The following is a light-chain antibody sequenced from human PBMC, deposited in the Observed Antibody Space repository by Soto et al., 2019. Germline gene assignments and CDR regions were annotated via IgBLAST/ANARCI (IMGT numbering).Light chain of an antibody. J-gene: IGKJ1*01. CDR3: QQRYNWPPT. CDR2: DAS. V-gene: IGKV3-11*01. Sequence: EILFTQSPATLSLSPGERATLTCRASQYVSSFLAWYQQKAGQAPRILIYDASHRATGIPARFSGSGSGTDFTLTINRLEPEDFSLYYCQQRYNWPPTFGQGTKVDIK. CDR1: QYVSSF.